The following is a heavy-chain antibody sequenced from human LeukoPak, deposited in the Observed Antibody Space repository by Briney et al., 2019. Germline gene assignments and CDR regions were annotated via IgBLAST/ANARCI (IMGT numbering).Heavy chain of an antibody. CDR2: ISYDGSNK. V-gene: IGHV3-30-3*01. CDR1: GFTFSSYA. CDR3: AREPQTYYYDSSGYYGDAFDI. D-gene: IGHD3-22*01. J-gene: IGHJ3*02. Sequence: PGGSLRLSCAASGFTFSSYAMHWVRQAPGKGLEWVAVISYDGSNKYYADSVKGRFTISRDNSKNTLYLQMNSLRAEDTAVYYCAREPQTYYYDSSGYYGDAFDIWGQGTMVTVSS.